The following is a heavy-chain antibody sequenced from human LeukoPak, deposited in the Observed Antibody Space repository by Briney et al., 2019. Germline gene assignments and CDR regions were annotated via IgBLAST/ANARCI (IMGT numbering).Heavy chain of an antibody. CDR1: GASISSYY. Sequence: PSETLSLTCTVSGASISSYYWSWIRQPPGKGLEWIGYISYSGSTNYNPSLKSRVTVSVDTSKDQFSLRLSSVTAADKAVYYCARLLAVAGGDAFDIWGQGKMVTVSS. V-gene: IGHV4-59*08. D-gene: IGHD6-19*01. CDR2: ISYSGST. CDR3: ARLLAVAGGDAFDI. J-gene: IGHJ3*02.